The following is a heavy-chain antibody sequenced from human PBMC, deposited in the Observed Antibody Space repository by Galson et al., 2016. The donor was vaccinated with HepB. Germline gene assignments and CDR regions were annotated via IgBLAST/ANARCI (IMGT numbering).Heavy chain of an antibody. Sequence: GAEVKKPGESLRISCKGSGYDFPTFWLGWVRQLPGQGLEWMGIIYPEDSDTRYSPSLQGQVTISADTSINTAYLQWDSLKASDSGIYYCARPKPGDGYNWAYWGQGTTVTVSS. D-gene: IGHD5-24*01. J-gene: IGHJ4*02. CDR3: ARPKPGDGYNWAY. CDR1: GYDFPTFW. CDR2: IYPEDSDT. V-gene: IGHV5-51*01.